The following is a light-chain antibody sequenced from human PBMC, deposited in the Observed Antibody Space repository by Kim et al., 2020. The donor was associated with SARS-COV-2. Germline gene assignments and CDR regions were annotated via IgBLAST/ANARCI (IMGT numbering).Light chain of an antibody. J-gene: IGLJ3*02. Sequence: QLVLTQSPSASASLGASVKLTCTLSSGQSNYAIAWHQQQPEKGPRFLMRLNSDGSHTKGDGIPDRFSGSSSGAERYLTISSLQSEDEADYYCQSWNTGWVFGGGTKLTVL. CDR2: LNSDGSH. CDR3: QSWNTGWV. CDR1: SGQSNYA. V-gene: IGLV4-69*01.